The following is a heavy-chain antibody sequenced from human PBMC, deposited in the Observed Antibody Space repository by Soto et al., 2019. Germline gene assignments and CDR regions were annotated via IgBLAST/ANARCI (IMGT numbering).Heavy chain of an antibody. V-gene: IGHV4-34*01. J-gene: IGHJ3*02. CDR3: ARRGDYYDSRGDAFDI. D-gene: IGHD3-22*01. Sequence: SETLSLTCAVYGGSFSDYYWSWIRQPPGKGLEWIGEINHSGSTNYNPSLKSRITISVDTSKNQFSLKLSSVTAADTAVCYCARRGDYYDSRGDAFDIWGQGTMVTVSS. CDR1: GGSFSDYY. CDR2: INHSGST.